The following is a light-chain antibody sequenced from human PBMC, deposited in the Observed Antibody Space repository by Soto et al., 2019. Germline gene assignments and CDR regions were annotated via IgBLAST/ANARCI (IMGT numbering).Light chain of an antibody. V-gene: IGLV2-14*01. J-gene: IGLJ3*02. Sequence: QSVLTQPASVSGSPGQSITISCTGTRSDVGGYNYVSWYQQHPGKAPKLMIYEVSNRPSGVCNRFSGSKSGNTASLTISGLQAEDEADYYCSSYTSSSTRVFGGGTKLTVL. CDR1: RSDVGGYNY. CDR3: SSYTSSSTRV. CDR2: EVS.